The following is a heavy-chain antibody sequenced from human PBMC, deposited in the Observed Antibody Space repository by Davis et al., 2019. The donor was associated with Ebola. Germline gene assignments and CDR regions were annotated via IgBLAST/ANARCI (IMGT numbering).Heavy chain of an antibody. J-gene: IGHJ6*02. V-gene: IGHV1-69*13. CDR2: IIPIFGTA. Sequence: AASVKVSCKASGGTFSSYAISWVRQAPGQGLEWMGGIIPIFGTANYAQKFQGIVTITADESTSTAYMELSSLRSEDTAVYYCARDRARGYCSGGSCYGYYYYGMDVWGQGTTVTVSS. CDR1: GGTFSSYA. D-gene: IGHD2-15*01. CDR3: ARDRARGYCSGGSCYGYYYYGMDV.